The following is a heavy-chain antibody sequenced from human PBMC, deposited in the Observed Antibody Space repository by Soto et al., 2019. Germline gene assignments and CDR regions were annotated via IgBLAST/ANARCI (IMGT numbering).Heavy chain of an antibody. D-gene: IGHD4-17*01. CDR2: IKKDGSER. V-gene: IGHV3-7*01. J-gene: IGHJ6*03. CDR1: GFTFNSYR. CDR3: ATVTTWKFYYYYMDV. Sequence: XXSLRLSFAASGFTFNSYRMDWVPQAPGKGLEWVANIKKDGSERYYADFVKGRFTISRDNAKNSLFLQMSRLRAEDSSVYYCATVTTWKFYYYYMDVWGKGTTVTVSS.